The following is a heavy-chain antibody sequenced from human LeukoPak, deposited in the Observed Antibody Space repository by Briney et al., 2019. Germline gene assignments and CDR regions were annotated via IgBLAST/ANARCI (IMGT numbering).Heavy chain of an antibody. CDR1: GHTFSGYH. D-gene: IGHD3-16*01. Sequence: ASVKVSCKASGHTFSGYHMQWVRQAPGQGLEWMGWISPKSGDTKSGQKFQGRVTLTRDTSISTAYMELSRLTSDDTAVYNCASVRAGDDFDYWGQGTLVTVSS. CDR2: ISPKSGDT. J-gene: IGHJ4*02. CDR3: ASVRAGDDFDY. V-gene: IGHV1-2*02.